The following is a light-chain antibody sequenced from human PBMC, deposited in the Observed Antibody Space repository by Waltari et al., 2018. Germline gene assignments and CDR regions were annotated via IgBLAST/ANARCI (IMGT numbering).Light chain of an antibody. CDR2: KVN. V-gene: IGLV2-14*01. CDR1: SSDVGFYDF. Sequence: QSALTQPASVSGSPGQSITISCTGTSSDVGFYDFVSWFQQHPGKAPKVMIYKVNKRPSWVSNRFSGSKSANPASLTISGLQAEDEADYYCSSYTRRSYWVFGGGTQLTVL. CDR3: SSYTRRSYWV. J-gene: IGLJ3*02.